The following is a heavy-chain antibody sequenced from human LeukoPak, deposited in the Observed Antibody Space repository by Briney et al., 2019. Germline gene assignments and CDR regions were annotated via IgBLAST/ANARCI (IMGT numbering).Heavy chain of an antibody. V-gene: IGHV4-34*01. CDR2: INHSGST. CDR1: GGSFRGYY. D-gene: IGHD2-2*01. Sequence: PAKTLSLTCAVYGGSFRGYYWSWIRQPPGKGLEWIGEINHSGSTNYNPSLKSRVTISLDTSMKKFSLKLNSVTAADTAVYYCASTERCSTTCPLDYWGQGTLVTVSS. CDR3: ASTERCSTTCPLDY. J-gene: IGHJ4*02.